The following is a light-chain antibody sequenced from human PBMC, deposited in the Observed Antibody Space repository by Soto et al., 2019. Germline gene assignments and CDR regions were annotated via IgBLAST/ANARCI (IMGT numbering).Light chain of an antibody. J-gene: IGLJ1*01. CDR3: AAWDDSLNGYV. V-gene: IGLV1-44*01. CDR1: SSNIGSNP. CDR2: SN. Sequence: QSVLTQPPSASGTPGQRVTISCSGSSSNIGSNPVNWYQQLPGTAPKLLIYSNRRPSGVPDRFSGSKSGTSASLAISGLQSEDEGDYYCAAWDDSLNGYVFGPGTKLTVL.